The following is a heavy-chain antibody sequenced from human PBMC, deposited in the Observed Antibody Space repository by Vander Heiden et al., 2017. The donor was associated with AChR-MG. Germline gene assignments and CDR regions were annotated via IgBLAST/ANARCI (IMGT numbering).Heavy chain of an antibody. J-gene: IGHJ3*01. Sequence: LLASPACLAQPRGSPSLTCWASGNTFSSYGMTWVRQAPGKGLEWVAGIGVSGVSIYYTEMGKGRFTTSRDNSKNTLYLKMDRLRADDTAVYYCSKGGGLLDAFDVWGQGTMVTVSS. CDR3: SKGGGLLDAFDV. D-gene: IGHD2-15*01. CDR2: IGVSGVSI. V-gene: IGHV3-23*01. CDR1: GNTFSSYG.